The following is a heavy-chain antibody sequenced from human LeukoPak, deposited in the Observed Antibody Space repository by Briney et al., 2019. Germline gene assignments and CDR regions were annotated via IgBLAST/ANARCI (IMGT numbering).Heavy chain of an antibody. CDR1: GFALSSYA. CDR2: TSSSDAGT. J-gene: IGHJ4*02. D-gene: IGHD1-26*01. V-gene: IGHV3-23*01. Sequence: GGSLRLSCAASGFALSSYAMSWVRQAPGKGLEWVSATSSSDAGTYHAESVRGRFTISRDNSKNTLYLQMNSLRADDAAVYYCAKEYTGTFSPFPSYFDNWGQGTLVTVSS. CDR3: AKEYTGTFSPFPSYFDN.